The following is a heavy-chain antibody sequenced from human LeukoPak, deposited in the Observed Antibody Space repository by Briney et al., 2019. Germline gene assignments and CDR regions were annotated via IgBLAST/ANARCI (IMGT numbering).Heavy chain of an antibody. Sequence: SVKVSCKAPGGTFSSYAISWVRQAPGHGLEWMGGIIPIFGTANYAQKFQGRVTITADESTSTAYMELSSLRSEDTAVYYCARHYYDSSGYYYYYYGMDVWGQGTTVTVSS. V-gene: IGHV1-69*01. CDR3: ARHYYDSSGYYYYYYGMDV. D-gene: IGHD3-22*01. J-gene: IGHJ6*02. CDR2: IIPIFGTA. CDR1: GGTFSSYA.